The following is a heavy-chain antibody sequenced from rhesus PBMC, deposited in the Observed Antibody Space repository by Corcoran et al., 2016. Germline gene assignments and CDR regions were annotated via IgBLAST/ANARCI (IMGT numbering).Heavy chain of an antibody. Sequence: QVQLQESGPGLVKPSETLSLTCAVSVYSISSGYYWGWIRQPPGKGLEYIGYISGSSGSTYYNPSLKSRVTISKDTSKNQFSLKLGSVTAADTAVYYCARSSYSGINFDYWGQGVLVTVSS. CDR1: VYSISSGYY. CDR3: ARSSYSGINFDY. V-gene: IGHV4-99*01. D-gene: IGHD6-25*01. CDR2: ISGSSGST. J-gene: IGHJ4*01.